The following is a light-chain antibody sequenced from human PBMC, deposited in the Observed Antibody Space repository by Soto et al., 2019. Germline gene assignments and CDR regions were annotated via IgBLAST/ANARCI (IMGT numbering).Light chain of an antibody. Sequence: DIQMTQSPSSLSASVGDRVTITCRASQGISNSLALYQQKPGKVPKLLIYAASTLQSGVPSRFSVSGSGTDFTLTISSLQPEDVATYYCQKDYNAGFTFGPGTKVDIK. V-gene: IGKV1-27*01. CDR3: QKDYNAGFT. J-gene: IGKJ3*01. CDR2: AAS. CDR1: QGISNS.